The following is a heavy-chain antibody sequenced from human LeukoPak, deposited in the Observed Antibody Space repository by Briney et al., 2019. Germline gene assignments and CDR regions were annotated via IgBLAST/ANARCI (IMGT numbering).Heavy chain of an antibody. CDR2: ISSSGTPI. Sequence: GGSLRLSCAASGFTFSSYEMNWVRQAPGKGLEWVSYISSSGTPIHYADSVKGRFTISRDNAKNSLFLQMNSLRAEDTAVYYCAREKTACGGDCYNSWGQGTLVTVSS. CDR1: GFTFSSYE. V-gene: IGHV3-48*03. J-gene: IGHJ4*02. CDR3: AREKTACGGDCYNS. D-gene: IGHD2-21*02.